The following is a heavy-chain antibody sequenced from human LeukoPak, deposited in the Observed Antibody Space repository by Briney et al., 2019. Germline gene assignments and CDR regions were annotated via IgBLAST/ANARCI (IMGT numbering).Heavy chain of an antibody. V-gene: IGHV4-30-4*01. CDR2: IYYSGTT. CDR3: ARGPYGSGSYY. D-gene: IGHD3-10*01. CDR1: GASVNIGNYY. Sequence: SETLSLTCTVSGASVNIGNYYWSWIRQPPGKGLEWIGYIYYSGTTYYNPSLKSRVTISVDTSKNQFSLKLTSVTAADTAVYYCARGPYGSGSYYWAQGTQVTVSS. J-gene: IGHJ4*02.